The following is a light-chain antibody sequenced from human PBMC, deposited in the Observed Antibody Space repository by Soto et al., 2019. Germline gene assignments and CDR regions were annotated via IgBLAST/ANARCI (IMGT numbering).Light chain of an antibody. CDR1: XSIGXS. J-gene: IGKJ1*01. V-gene: IGKV3-15*01. Sequence: EIVMTQSPAXLSVSPGERATLSCRASXSIGXSLAWYQVEPGQAPRLLIYAASTRVAGIPDRFSGSGSGTEFTLTISSLQSEDFRVYFCQQYDQWWTFGQGTKVEVK. CDR3: QQYDQWWT. CDR2: AAS.